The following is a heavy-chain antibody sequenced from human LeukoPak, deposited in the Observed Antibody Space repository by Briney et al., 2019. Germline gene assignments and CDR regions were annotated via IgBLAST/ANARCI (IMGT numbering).Heavy chain of an antibody. CDR2: IYSGGST. CDR3: VRDLADGFGY. V-gene: IGHV3-53*04. J-gene: IGHJ4*02. CDR1: GFTVSINY. Sequence: GGSLRLSCAASGFTVSINYMSWVRQAPGRGLEWVSVIYSGGSTYYADSVKGRFTISRHNSKNTLYLQMNSLRAEDTAVYYCVRDLADGFGYWGQGTLVTVSS.